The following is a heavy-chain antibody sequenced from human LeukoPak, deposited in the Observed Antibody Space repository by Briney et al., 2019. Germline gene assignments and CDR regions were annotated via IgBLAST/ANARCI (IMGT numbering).Heavy chain of an antibody. Sequence: PSETLSLTCTVSGGSISSYYWSWIRQPPGKGLEWIGYIYYSGSTNYNPSPKSRVTISVDTSKNQFSLKLSSVTAADTAVYYCARASVVAATNWFDPWGQGTLVTVSS. CDR2: IYYSGST. V-gene: IGHV4-59*01. CDR3: ARASVVAATNWFDP. D-gene: IGHD2-15*01. CDR1: GGSISSYY. J-gene: IGHJ5*02.